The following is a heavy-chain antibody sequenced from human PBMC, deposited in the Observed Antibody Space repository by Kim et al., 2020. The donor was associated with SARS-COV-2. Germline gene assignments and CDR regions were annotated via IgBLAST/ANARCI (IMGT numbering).Heavy chain of an antibody. CDR2: IYYSGST. V-gene: IGHV4-39*07. J-gene: IGHJ5*02. CDR3: ARVTGLVVGATSWFDP. D-gene: IGHD1-26*01. Sequence: SETLSLTCTVSGGSISSSSYYWGWIRQPPGKGLEWIGSIYYSGSTYYNPSLKSRVTILVDTSKNQFSLKLSSVTAADTAVYYCARVTGLVVGATSWFDPWGQGTLVTVSS. CDR1: GGSISSSSYY.